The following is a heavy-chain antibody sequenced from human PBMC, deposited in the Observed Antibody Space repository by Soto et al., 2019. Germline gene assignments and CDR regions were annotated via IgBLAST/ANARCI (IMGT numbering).Heavy chain of an antibody. CDR3: AKDLDSYGTYDYYYGIDV. D-gene: IGHD5-18*01. Sequence: QVQLVESGGGVVQPGRSLRLSCAASGFTFSSYGMHWVRQAPGKGLEWVAVISYDGSNKYYADSVKGRFTISRDNSKNTLYLQMNSLRAKNTAVSYCAKDLDSYGTYDYYYGIDVWGQGTTVTVSS. CDR2: ISYDGSNK. CDR1: GFTFSSYG. V-gene: IGHV3-30*18. J-gene: IGHJ6*02.